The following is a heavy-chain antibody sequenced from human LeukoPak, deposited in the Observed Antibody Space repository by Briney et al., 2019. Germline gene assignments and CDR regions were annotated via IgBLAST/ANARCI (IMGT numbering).Heavy chain of an antibody. Sequence: SVKVSCKASGGTFSSYAISWVRQAPGQGLEWMGGIIPIFGTANYAQKFQGRVTITADESTSTDYLELSSLRSEDTAVYYCARDRSIAASGRSWYFDLWGRGTLVTVSS. CDR1: GGTFSSYA. CDR3: ARDRSIAASGRSWYFDL. CDR2: IIPIFGTA. J-gene: IGHJ2*01. D-gene: IGHD6-13*01. V-gene: IGHV1-69*13.